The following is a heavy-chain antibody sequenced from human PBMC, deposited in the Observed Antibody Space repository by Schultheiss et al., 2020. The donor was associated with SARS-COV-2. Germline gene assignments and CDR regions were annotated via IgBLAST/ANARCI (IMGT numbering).Heavy chain of an antibody. Sequence: SETLSLTCTVSGGSISSYYWSWIRQPAGKGLEWIGRIYTSGNTNYNPSLKSRVTMSVDTSKNQFSLKLSSVTAADTAVYYCARGYSGWRSEWFDPWGQGTLVTVSS. CDR1: GGSISSYY. D-gene: IGHD6-19*01. CDR3: ARGYSGWRSEWFDP. V-gene: IGHV4-4*07. CDR2: IYTSGNT. J-gene: IGHJ5*02.